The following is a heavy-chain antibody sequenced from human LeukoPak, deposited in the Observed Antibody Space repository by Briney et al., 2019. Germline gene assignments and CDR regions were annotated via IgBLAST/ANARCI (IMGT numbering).Heavy chain of an antibody. CDR3: ARDNYGGIDY. D-gene: IGHD4-23*01. V-gene: IGHV4-59*01. J-gene: IGHJ4*02. CDR1: GGSITGYY. Sequence: KSSETLSLTCTVSGGSITGYYWSWIRQPPGKGLEWIGYIYYSGSTNYNPSLKSRVTISVDTSKNQFSLKLSSVTAADTAVYYCARDNYGGIDYWGQGTLVTVSS. CDR2: IYYSGST.